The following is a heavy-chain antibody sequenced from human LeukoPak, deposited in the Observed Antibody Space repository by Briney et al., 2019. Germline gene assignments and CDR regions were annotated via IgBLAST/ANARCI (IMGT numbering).Heavy chain of an antibody. Sequence: GGSLRLSCAASGFTFSSYWMSWVRQAPGKGGEWVANIKQDGSEKYYVDSVKGRFTISRDNAKNSLYLQMNSLRAEDTAVYYCARDLYSSSWHAYFDYWGQGTLVTVSS. CDR3: ARDLYSSSWHAYFDY. CDR2: IKQDGSEK. J-gene: IGHJ4*02. CDR1: GFTFSSYW. D-gene: IGHD6-13*01. V-gene: IGHV3-7*01.